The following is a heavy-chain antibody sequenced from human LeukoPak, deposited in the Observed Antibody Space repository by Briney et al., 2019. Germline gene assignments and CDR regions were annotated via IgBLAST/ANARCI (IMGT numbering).Heavy chain of an antibody. V-gene: IGHV3-74*01. D-gene: IGHD4-23*01. Sequence: GGSLRLSCAASGFTFSSYWMHWVRQAPGKGLVWVSRISSDGSSTSYADSVKGRFTISRDNAKNTLYLQMNSLRAEDTAVYYCARGDSNYGGFDYWGQGTLVTVSS. J-gene: IGHJ4*02. CDR2: ISSDGSST. CDR1: GFTFSSYW. CDR3: ARGDSNYGGFDY.